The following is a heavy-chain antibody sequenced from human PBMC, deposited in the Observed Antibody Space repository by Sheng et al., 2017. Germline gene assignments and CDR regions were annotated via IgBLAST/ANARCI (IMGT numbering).Heavy chain of an antibody. Sequence: QVQLQQWGAGLLKSSETLSLTCAVYGVSFRDYYWSWIRQPPGKGLEWIGEINHGGTTKYNPSLKSRVNISRQTSRNQFSLTVSSVTAADTAVYYCARGRDYGSGSYDGMDVWGQGTTVFVSS. V-gene: IGHV4-34*01. J-gene: IGHJ6*02. CDR2: INHGGTT. CDR3: ARGRDYGSGSYDGMDV. D-gene: IGHD3-10*01. CDR1: GVSFRDYY.